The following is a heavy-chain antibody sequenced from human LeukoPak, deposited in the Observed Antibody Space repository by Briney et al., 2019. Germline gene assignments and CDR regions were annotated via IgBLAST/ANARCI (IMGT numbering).Heavy chain of an antibody. V-gene: IGHV3-30*18. CDR3: AKDPNGDYIGTFDI. J-gene: IGHJ3*02. D-gene: IGHD4-17*01. CDR2: ISYDGSNK. CDR1: GFTFSSYG. Sequence: GGSLRLSCAASGFTFSSYGMHWVRQAPGKGLEWVAVISYDGSNKYYTDSVKGRFTISRDNSKNTLYLQMNSLRAEDTAVYYCAKDPNGDYIGTFDIWGQGTMVTVSS.